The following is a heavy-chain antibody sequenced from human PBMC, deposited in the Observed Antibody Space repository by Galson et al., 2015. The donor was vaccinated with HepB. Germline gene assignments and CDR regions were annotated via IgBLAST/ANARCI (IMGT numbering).Heavy chain of an antibody. D-gene: IGHD6-13*01. CDR1: GGTFSSYA. CDR2: IIPIFGTA. J-gene: IGHJ6*02. V-gene: IGHV1-69*06. CDR3: ASVGYSSSWSAEVGDYYYGMDV. Sequence: SVKVSCKASGGTFSSYAISWVRQAPGQGLEWMGGIIPIFGTANYAQKFQGRVTITADKSTSTAYMELSSLRSEDTAVYYCASVGYSSSWSAEVGDYYYGMDVWVQGTTVTVSS.